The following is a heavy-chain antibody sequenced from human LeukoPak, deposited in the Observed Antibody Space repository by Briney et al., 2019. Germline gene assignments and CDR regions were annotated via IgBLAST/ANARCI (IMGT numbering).Heavy chain of an antibody. Sequence: GGSLRLSCVASGFTFSSYWMTWVRQAPGKGLEWVANIKTDGSQIYYVDSVKGRFTISRDNSKNMLYLQMNSLGAEDTAVYYCARSLRVRGVPDYMDVWGKGTTVTISS. V-gene: IGHV3-7*03. CDR3: ARSLRVRGVPDYMDV. CDR1: GFTFSSYW. D-gene: IGHD3-10*01. CDR2: IKTDGSQI. J-gene: IGHJ6*03.